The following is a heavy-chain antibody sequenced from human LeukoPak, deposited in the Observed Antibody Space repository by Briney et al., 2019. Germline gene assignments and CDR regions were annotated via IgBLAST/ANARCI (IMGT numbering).Heavy chain of an antibody. CDR3: AKDAQGLVRGGIYFDF. J-gene: IGHJ4*02. Sequence: GGSLRLSCAASGFTFKTYAMNWVRQVPGKGPEWVSSMSGSGSSTDYADSVKGRFTISRDNSKNTLYLQMNSLRAEDTVLYYCAKDAQGLVRGGIYFDFWGQGSLVTVSS. V-gene: IGHV3-23*01. CDR1: GFTFKTYA. D-gene: IGHD6-19*01. CDR2: MSGSGSST.